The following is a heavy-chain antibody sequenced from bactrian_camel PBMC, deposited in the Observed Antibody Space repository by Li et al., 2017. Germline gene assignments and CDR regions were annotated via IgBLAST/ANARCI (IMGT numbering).Heavy chain of an antibody. CDR1: GYTFSSYD. J-gene: IGHJ6*01. V-gene: IGHV3-2*01. Sequence: HVQLVESGGASVQAGGSLKLSCAASGYTFSSYDMSWVRQAPGKGLEWVATIYYDDTNTYYVDSVKGRFTISRDNAKNTVFLQMNSLKTEDTAVYYCAADQPYSAYGRDLFAYWGQGTQVTVS. CDR3: AADQPYSAYGRDLFAY. CDR2: IYYDDTNT. D-gene: IGHD4*01.